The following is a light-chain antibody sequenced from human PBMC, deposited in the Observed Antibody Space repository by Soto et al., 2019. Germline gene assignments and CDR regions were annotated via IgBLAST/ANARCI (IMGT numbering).Light chain of an antibody. CDR3: QQYNDWPPT. CDR2: GAS. Sequence: EIVMTQSPATLSVSPGESATLSCRASRSVSSNLAWYQQKPGQAPRLLIYGASTRATAIPARFSGSGSGTEFTLTISSLQSEDCAVYYCQQYNDWPPTFGGGTKVDIK. CDR1: RSVSSN. V-gene: IGKV3-15*01. J-gene: IGKJ4*01.